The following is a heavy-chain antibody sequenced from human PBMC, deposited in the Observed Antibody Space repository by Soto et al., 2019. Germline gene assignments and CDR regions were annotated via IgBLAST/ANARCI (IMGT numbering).Heavy chain of an antibody. J-gene: IGHJ5*02. CDR1: GFTVSSYS. CDR3: ARENDVDYLNWFDP. CDR2: IRSSSSTI. V-gene: IGHV3-48*02. Sequence: EVQLVESGGGLVQPGGSLRLSCAASGFTVSSYSMNWCRQAPGKGLEWVSYIRSSSSTIYYADSVKGRFTISRDNAKNSLYLQMNSLRDEDTAVYYCARENDVDYLNWFDPWGQGTLVTVSS. D-gene: IGHD4-17*01.